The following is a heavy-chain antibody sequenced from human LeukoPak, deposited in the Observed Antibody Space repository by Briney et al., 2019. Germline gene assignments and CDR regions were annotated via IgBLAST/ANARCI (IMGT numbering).Heavy chain of an antibody. CDR1: GGSISSYY. V-gene: IGHV4-59*01. CDR3: TRGYSSSWYYFDY. J-gene: IGHJ4*02. D-gene: IGHD6-13*01. CDR2: IYYSGTT. Sequence: PSETLSLTCTVSGGSISSYYWSWIRQPPGKGLEWIGYIYYSGTTNYNPSLKSRVTISVDASKNQFSLKLSSVTAADTAVYYCTRGYSSSWYYFDYWGQGTLVTVSS.